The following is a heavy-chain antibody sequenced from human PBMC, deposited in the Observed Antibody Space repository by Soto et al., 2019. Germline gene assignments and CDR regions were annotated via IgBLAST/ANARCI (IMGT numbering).Heavy chain of an antibody. V-gene: IGHV4-38-2*02. J-gene: IGHJ6*02. CDR2: IYHSGST. CDR3: ARDRNYYYGMDV. CDR1: GYSISSGYY. Sequence: SETLSLTCAVSGYSISSGYYWGCIRQPPGKGLEWIGSIYHSGSTYYNPSLKSRVTISVDTSKNQFSLKLSSVTAADTAVYYCARDRNYYYGMDVWGQGTTVTVSS.